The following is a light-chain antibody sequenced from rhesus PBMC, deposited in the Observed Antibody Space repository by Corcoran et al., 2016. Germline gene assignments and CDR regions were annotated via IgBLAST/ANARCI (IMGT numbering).Light chain of an antibody. Sequence: DIQMTQSPSSLSASVGDRVTITCRASEIVHNYLHWYQQKTGKAPKLLFYRASNLQSGVPSRFSGSGSWTDFTLTIPSLQPEDFAVYYCQHSSGSPFTFGPGTKLEI. CDR2: RAS. CDR3: QHSSGSPFT. CDR1: EIVHNY. V-gene: IGKV1-74*01. J-gene: IGKJ3*01.